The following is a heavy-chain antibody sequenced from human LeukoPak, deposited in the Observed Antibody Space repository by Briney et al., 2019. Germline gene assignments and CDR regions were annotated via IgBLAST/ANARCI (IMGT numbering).Heavy chain of an antibody. CDR1: GYTFTGYY. D-gene: IGHD3-3*02. V-gene: IGHV1-2*02. CDR2: INPNSGGT. J-gene: IGHJ6*03. CDR3: ARTAFQFGQYFYYMNV. Sequence: ASVKVSCKASGYTFTGYYMHWVRQAPGQGLEWMGWINPNSGGTNYAQKFQGRVTVTRHTSISTAYMELSGLTSDDTAVYYCARTAFQFGQYFYYMNVWGTGTTVTVSS.